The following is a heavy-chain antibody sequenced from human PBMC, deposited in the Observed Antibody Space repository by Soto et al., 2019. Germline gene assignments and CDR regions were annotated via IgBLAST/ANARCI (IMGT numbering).Heavy chain of an antibody. V-gene: IGHV1-69*12. CDR3: AREVAADGTFREDVVDI. Sequence: QVHLVQSGAEVKKPGSSVKVSCKASGGTFSNHAINWVRQAPGQGLEWMGRIIPIFTTTNYAQKFQGRVTITADESTIKAYLELSSLKNDETAVYYCAREVAADGTFREDVVDIWGQGPLVTVAS. J-gene: IGHJ3*02. D-gene: IGHD6-13*01. CDR1: GGTFSNHA. CDR2: IIPIFTTT.